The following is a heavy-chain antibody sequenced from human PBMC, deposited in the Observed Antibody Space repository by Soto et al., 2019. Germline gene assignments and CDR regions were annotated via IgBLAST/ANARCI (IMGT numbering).Heavy chain of an antibody. CDR1: GYRFTXYW. V-gene: IGHV5-51*01. J-gene: IGHJ5*02. Sequence: GESLKISCKVSGYRFTXYWIICVRQLPGKGLEWMGIIYPGDSETTYSPSFQGQVTISADKSLTTAYLQWSSLKASDTAMYYCARHYRALRYFDWLYWFDPWGQGTLVTVSS. D-gene: IGHD3-9*01. CDR2: IYPGDSET. CDR3: ARHYRALRYFDWLYWFDP.